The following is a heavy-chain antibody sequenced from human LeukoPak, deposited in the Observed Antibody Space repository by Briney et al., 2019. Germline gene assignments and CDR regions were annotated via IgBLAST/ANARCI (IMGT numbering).Heavy chain of an antibody. D-gene: IGHD3-22*01. CDR3: ARDQYYYDSSGYSPFDY. J-gene: IGHJ4*02. V-gene: IGHV4-61*09. CDR2: IYRSGST. Sequence: PSGTLSLTCTVSGGSISSGSYYWSWIRQPAGKRLEWIGHIYRSGSTNYNPSLKSRVTISVDTSKNQFSLKLSSVTAADTAVYYCARDQYYYDSSGYSPFDYWGQGTLVTVSS. CDR1: GGSISSGSYY.